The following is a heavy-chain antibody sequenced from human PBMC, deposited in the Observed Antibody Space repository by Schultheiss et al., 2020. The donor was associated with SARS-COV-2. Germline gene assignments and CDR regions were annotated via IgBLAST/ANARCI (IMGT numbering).Heavy chain of an antibody. CDR3: ARLGSVLNYHYYGVDV. V-gene: IGHV4-59*08. D-gene: IGHD3-10*01. CDR1: GGSISTYY. Sequence: SETLSLTCTVSGGSISTYYWSWIRQPPGKGLEWIGYIYYSGTTNYKPSLKSRVTISIDTSKNQFSLKLSSVTAADRAVYYCARLGSVLNYHYYGVDVWGQGTTVTVSS. CDR2: IYYSGTT. J-gene: IGHJ6*02.